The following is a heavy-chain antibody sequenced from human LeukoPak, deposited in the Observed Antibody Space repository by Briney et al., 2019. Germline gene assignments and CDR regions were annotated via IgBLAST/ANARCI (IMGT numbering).Heavy chain of an antibody. V-gene: IGHV1-18*01. CDR2: ISAYNGNT. J-gene: IGHJ4*02. Sequence: GASVKVSCKASGYTFTSYGISWVRQAPGQGLEWMRWISAYNGNTNYAQKLRGRVTMTTDTSTSTAYMELRSLRSDDTAVYYCARGDGGIVVVPAVPIVDYWGQGTLVTVSS. CDR3: ARGDGGIVVVPAVPIVDY. D-gene: IGHD2-2*01. CDR1: GYTFTSYG.